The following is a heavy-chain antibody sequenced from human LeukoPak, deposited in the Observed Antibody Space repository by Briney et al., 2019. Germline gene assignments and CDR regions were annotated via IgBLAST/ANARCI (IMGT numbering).Heavy chain of an antibody. Sequence: PSETLSLTCTVSGGSISSSSYYWGWIRQPPGKGLEWIGSIYYSGSTYYNPSLKSRVAISVDTSKNQFSLKLSSVTAADTAVYYCARGVMGYDFWSGDNWFGPWGQGTLVTASS. CDR3: ARGVMGYDFWSGDNWFGP. CDR1: GGSISSSSYY. V-gene: IGHV4-39*07. D-gene: IGHD3-3*01. CDR2: IYYSGST. J-gene: IGHJ5*02.